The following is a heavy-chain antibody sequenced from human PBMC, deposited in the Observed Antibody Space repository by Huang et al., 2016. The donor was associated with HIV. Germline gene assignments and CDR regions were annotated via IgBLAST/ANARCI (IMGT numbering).Heavy chain of an antibody. Sequence: QVQLVESGGGLVKPGGPLRLSCAASGFSLSDHYINWLRQAPGKGLEWGSYIRGSANTIYYADSVKGRLTISRDNAKNSVYLQMNSLRAEDTAVNYCARGQSKYYDSSGHMDVWGKGTTVTVSS. J-gene: IGHJ6*04. CDR3: ARGQSKYYDSSGHMDV. V-gene: IGHV3-11*04. D-gene: IGHD3-22*01. CDR2: IRGSANTI. CDR1: GFSLSDHY.